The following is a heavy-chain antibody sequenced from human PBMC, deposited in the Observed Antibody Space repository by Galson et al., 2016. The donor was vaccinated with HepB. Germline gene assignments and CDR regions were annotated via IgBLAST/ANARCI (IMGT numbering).Heavy chain of an antibody. D-gene: IGHD1-26*01. CDR2: INSNSGYM. CDR3: ARERGGTYYFDY. Sequence: SLRLSCAASGFTFSTYSMNWVRQAPGKGLEWVSSINSNSGYMFYADSVKGRFTISRDNAKNSLYLQMNSLRAEDTAVYYCARERGGTYYFDYWGQGTLVTVSS. J-gene: IGHJ4*02. V-gene: IGHV3-21*04. CDR1: GFTFSTYS.